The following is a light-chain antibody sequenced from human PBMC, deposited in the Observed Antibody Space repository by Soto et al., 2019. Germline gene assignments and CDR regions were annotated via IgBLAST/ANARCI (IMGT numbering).Light chain of an antibody. CDR1: QSVSSSY. Sequence: EIVLTQSPGTLSLSPGERATLSCRASQSVSSSYLAWYQQKPGQAPRLLIYGASSRATGIPDRFSGSGSGTDFTLAISRLEPEDFAVYYCQQYSSSTRWTFGQGTKLEIK. V-gene: IGKV3-20*01. CDR3: QQYSSSTRWT. CDR2: GAS. J-gene: IGKJ2*02.